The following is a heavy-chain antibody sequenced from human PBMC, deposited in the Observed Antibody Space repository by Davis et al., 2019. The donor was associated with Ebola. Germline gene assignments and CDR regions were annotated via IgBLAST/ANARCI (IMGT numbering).Heavy chain of an antibody. CDR2: ISAYNGNT. CDR1: GYTLTELS. Sequence: ASVKVSCKVSGYTLTELSIHWVRRAPGQGLEWMGWISAYNGNTNYAQNFQDRVTITADESTSTAYLELSSLRSEDTAVYYCASGFEFYSDISGTYYFNSWGQGTPVTVSS. D-gene: IGHD3-22*01. J-gene: IGHJ4*02. CDR3: ASGFEFYSDISGTYYFNS. V-gene: IGHV1-18*01.